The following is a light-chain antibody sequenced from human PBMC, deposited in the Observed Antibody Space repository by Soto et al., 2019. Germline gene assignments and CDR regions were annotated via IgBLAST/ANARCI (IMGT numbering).Light chain of an antibody. V-gene: IGKV3-15*01. CDR2: GSS. CDR1: QLFSSN. J-gene: IGKJ5*01. Sequence: IAITHAPTNLSTSAAYSVTLSYRPSQLFSSNLAWYQRRPGQAPRLLIYGSSTRATGVPPRFSGSASGTEFTLTIRSLQSEEFGVYYCQQDNYWTRKFGQGTRLEI. CDR3: QQDNYWTRK.